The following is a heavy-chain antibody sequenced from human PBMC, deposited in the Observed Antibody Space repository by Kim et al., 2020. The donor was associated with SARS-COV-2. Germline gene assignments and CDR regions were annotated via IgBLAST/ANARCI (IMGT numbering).Heavy chain of an antibody. J-gene: IGHJ6*02. D-gene: IGHD3-3*01. Sequence: AVSVKSRITINPDTSKNQFSLQLNSVTHEDTAVYYCAREECGPALYGMDVWGQGTTVTVSS. V-gene: IGHV6-1*01. CDR3: AREECGPALYGMDV.